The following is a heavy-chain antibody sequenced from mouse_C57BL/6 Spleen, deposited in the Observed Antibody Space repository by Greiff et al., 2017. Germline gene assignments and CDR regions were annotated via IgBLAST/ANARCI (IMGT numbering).Heavy chain of an antibody. Sequence: QVQLQQPGAELVRPGSSVKLSCKASGYTFTSYWMHWVKQRPIQGLEWIGNIDPSDSETPYNQQFNDKATLTVATYSSTAYMQLSSLTSEDAAVYYCASQVPSYYGSSYGDDWGQGTTRTVSS. CDR1: GYTFTSYW. CDR3: ASQVPSYYGSSYGDD. CDR2: IDPSDSET. D-gene: IGHD1-1*01. V-gene: IGHV1-52*01. J-gene: IGHJ2*01.